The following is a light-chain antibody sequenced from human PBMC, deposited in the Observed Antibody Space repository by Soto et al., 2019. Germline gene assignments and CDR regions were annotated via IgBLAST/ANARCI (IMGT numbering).Light chain of an antibody. Sequence: EIVLTQSPGTLSLSPGERATLSCRASQSVYKNFLAWYQQKPGQAPTLLINGASNRATGIPDRFSGSGSGTDFSLTIDRLEPEDFAVYFCQQYRSSPPTFGGGTKVAIK. V-gene: IGKV3-20*01. CDR2: GAS. CDR1: QSVYKNF. CDR3: QQYRSSPPT. J-gene: IGKJ4*01.